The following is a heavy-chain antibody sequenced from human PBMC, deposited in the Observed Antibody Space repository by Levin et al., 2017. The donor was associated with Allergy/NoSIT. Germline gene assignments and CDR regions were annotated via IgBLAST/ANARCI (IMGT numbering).Heavy chain of an antibody. CDR3: ARGMSRAFDMVRGVITNPFDY. D-gene: IGHD3-10*01. CDR2: ISSSSIYI. V-gene: IGHV3-21*01. J-gene: IGHJ4*02. CDR1: GFTFSTYS. Sequence: GGSLRLSCAASGFTFSTYSMNWVRQAPGKGLEWVSSISSSSIYIYYADSVKGRFTISRDNAKNSLYLQMNSLRAEDTAVYYCARGMSRAFDMVRGVITNPFDYWGQGTLVTVSS.